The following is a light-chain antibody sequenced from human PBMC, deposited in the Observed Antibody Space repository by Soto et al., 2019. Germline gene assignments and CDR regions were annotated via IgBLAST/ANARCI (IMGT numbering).Light chain of an antibody. V-gene: IGKV1-39*01. J-gene: IGKJ2*01. Sequence: DIQMTQSPSSLSASIGDRVTITCRASQNIERYLNWYQHKPGKAPQLLMFAASNLESGVPSRFSGSGSGTDFTLTISSLRPEDFATYYCEQTHNTVHSFGQGTKVDIK. CDR1: QNIERY. CDR3: EQTHNTVHS. CDR2: AAS.